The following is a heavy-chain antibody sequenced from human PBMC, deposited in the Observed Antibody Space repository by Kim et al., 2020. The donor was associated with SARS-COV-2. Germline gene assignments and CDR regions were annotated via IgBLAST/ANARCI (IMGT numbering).Heavy chain of an antibody. Sequence: ASVKVSCKASGYTFTSYDINWVRQATGQGLEWMGWMNPNSGNTGYAQKFQGRVTMTRNTSISTAYMELSSLRSEDTAVHYCARANYYGSGSYSQGGYGMDVWGQGTTVTVSS. CDR1: GYTFTSYD. CDR3: ARANYYGSGSYSQGGYGMDV. D-gene: IGHD3-10*01. CDR2: MNPNSGNT. V-gene: IGHV1-8*01. J-gene: IGHJ6*02.